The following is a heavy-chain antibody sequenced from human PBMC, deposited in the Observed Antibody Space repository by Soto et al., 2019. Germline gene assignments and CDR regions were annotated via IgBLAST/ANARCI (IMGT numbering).Heavy chain of an antibody. CDR1: GFTFSSYA. CDR2: IAYDGSNK. J-gene: IGHJ6*02. CDR3: ARALRFLEWTGTYYYYGMDV. Sequence: LRLSCAASGFTFSSYAMHWVRQAPGKGLEGVAVIAYDGSNKYYADSVKGRFTISRDNSKNTLYLQMNSLRAEDTAVYYCARALRFLEWTGTYYYYGMDVWGQGTTVTVSS. D-gene: IGHD3-3*01. V-gene: IGHV3-30-3*01.